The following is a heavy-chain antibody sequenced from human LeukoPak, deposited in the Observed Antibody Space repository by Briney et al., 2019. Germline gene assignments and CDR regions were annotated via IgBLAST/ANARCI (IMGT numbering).Heavy chain of an antibody. Sequence: GGSLRLSCAASGFTFSSYWMHWVRQAPGKGLVWVSRIRSDGSTTYADSVKGRFTISRDNAKNTLYLQMNSLRAEDTAVYYCARAGDYGSGSCAFDMWGQGTMVTVSS. D-gene: IGHD3-10*01. CDR2: IRSDGST. J-gene: IGHJ3*02. CDR1: GFTFSSYW. V-gene: IGHV3-74*01. CDR3: ARAGDYGSGSCAFDM.